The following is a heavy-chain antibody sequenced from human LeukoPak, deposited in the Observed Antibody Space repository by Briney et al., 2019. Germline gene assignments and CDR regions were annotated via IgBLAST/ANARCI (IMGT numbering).Heavy chain of an antibody. V-gene: IGHV3-7*01. CDR1: GFPFNVQT. J-gene: IGHJ4*02. CDR2: MREDGSEI. D-gene: IGHD1-26*01. CDR3: ARGGATGGRFEN. Sequence: GGSLRLSCAASGFPFNVQTMSWVRQAPGKGLDWVASMREDGSEIHYVDSVKGRFTISRDNPKNSVHLQMNSLRDEDTAVYYCARGGATGGRFENWGQGTLVTVSS.